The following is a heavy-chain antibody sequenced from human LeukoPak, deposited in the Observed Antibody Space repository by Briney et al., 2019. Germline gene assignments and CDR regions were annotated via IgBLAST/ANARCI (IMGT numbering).Heavy chain of an antibody. V-gene: IGHV3-30*04. CDR2: ISYDGSNK. CDR1: GFTFSSYA. CDR3: ARDTMYYGSGSYEPLDY. J-gene: IGHJ4*02. D-gene: IGHD3-10*01. Sequence: GGSLRLSCAASGFTFSSYAMHWVRQAPGKGLEWVAVISYDGSNKYYADSVKGRFTISRDNSKNTLYLQMNSLRAEDTAVYYCARDTMYYGSGSYEPLDYWGQGTLVTVSS.